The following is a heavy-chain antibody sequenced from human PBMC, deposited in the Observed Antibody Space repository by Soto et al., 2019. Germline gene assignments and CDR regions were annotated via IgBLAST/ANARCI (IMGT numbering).Heavy chain of an antibody. CDR2: ISAYNGNT. J-gene: IGHJ4*02. Sequence: VQLVETGAEVKKPGASVKVSCKASGYTFTSYGISWVRQAPGQGLEWMGWISAYNGNTNYAQKLQGRVTMTTDTSTSTAYMELRSLRSDDTAVYYCARDRFPFMVRGVKPYYWGQGTLVTVSS. V-gene: IGHV1-18*01. CDR1: GYTFTSYG. CDR3: ARDRFPFMVRGVKPYY. D-gene: IGHD3-10*01.